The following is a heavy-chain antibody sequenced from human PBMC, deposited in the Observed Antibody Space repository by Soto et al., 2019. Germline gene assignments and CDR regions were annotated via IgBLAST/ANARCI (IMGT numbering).Heavy chain of an antibody. V-gene: IGHV3-30-3*01. D-gene: IGHD1-1*01. J-gene: IGHJ6*02. CDR2: ISYDGSNK. Sequence: GGSLRLSCAASGFTFSSYAMHWVRQAPGKGLEWVAVISYDGSNKYYADSVKGRFTISRDNSKNTLYLQMNSLRAEDTAVYYCARTTPTRYYYGMDVWGQGSTVTVSS. CDR1: GFTFSSYA. CDR3: ARTTPTRYYYGMDV.